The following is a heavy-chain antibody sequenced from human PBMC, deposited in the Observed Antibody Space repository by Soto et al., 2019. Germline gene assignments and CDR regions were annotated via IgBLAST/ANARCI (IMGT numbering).Heavy chain of an antibody. J-gene: IGHJ5*02. CDR3: AASGDLNWFDA. Sequence: EVQLVESGGGLVQPGGSLRLSCAASGFTFSSYWMSWVRQAPGKGLEWVANIKQDGSEKYYVDSVKGRFTISRDNAKNSVYLQRNSLRAEDTAVYYCAASGDLNWFDAWGQGTLVTVSS. D-gene: IGHD2-21*02. CDR2: IKQDGSEK. V-gene: IGHV3-7*03. CDR1: GFTFSSYW.